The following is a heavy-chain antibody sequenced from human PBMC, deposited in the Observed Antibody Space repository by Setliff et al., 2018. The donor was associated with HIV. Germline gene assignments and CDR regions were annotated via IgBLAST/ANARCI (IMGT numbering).Heavy chain of an antibody. D-gene: IGHD3-16*01. J-gene: IGHJ5*02. CDR3: ANLWELGA. Sequence: GGSLRLSCVASGFIFSSYEMNWVRQAPGKGLEWVSSIISGDSTIYYMDSVKGRFTISRDNARTSLFLEMRSLRDEDTAVYLCANLWELGAWGQGTLVTVSS. V-gene: IGHV3-48*03. CDR1: GFIFSSYE. CDR2: IISGDSTI.